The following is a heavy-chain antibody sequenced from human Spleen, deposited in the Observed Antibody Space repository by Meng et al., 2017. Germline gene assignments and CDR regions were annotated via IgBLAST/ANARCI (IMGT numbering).Heavy chain of an antibody. Sequence: GGSLRPSCAASGFTFSSYGMHWVRQAPGKGLEWVAVIWYDGSNKYYADSVKGRFTISRDNSKNTLYLQMNSLRAEDTAVYYCATSYDYGAKYYYGMDVWGQGTTVTVSS. D-gene: IGHD4-17*01. V-gene: IGHV3-33*01. CDR3: ATSYDYGAKYYYGMDV. CDR1: GFTFSSYG. CDR2: IWYDGSNK. J-gene: IGHJ6*02.